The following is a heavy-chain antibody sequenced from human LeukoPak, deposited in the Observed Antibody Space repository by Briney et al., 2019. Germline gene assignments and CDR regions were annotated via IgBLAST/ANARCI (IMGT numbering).Heavy chain of an antibody. CDR1: GGSINSGDYY. CDR2: IYNSGST. V-gene: IGHV4-39*07. Sequence: PSETLSLTCTVSGGSINSGDYYWGWIRQPPGGGLEWIGEIYNSGSTSSNPSLKSRVTMSRDTPKNQVSLKLTSVTAADTAVYHCARAPVGDAFDLWGQGTMVTVSP. D-gene: IGHD3-16*01. J-gene: IGHJ3*01. CDR3: ARAPVGDAFDL.